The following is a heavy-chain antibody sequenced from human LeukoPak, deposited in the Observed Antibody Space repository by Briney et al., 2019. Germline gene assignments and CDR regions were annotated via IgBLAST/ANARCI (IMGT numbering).Heavy chain of an antibody. CDR3: ARERVGATSLQTFDY. D-gene: IGHD1-26*01. V-gene: IGHV3-66*02. CDR1: EFTLSTNY. Sequence: GGSLRLSCAASEFTLSTNYMSWVRQAPGKGLEWVSFIFADGSTFYADSVKGRFTISRDNSKNTLYLQMNSLRAEDTAVYYCARERVGATSLQTFDYWGQGTLVTVSS. J-gene: IGHJ4*02. CDR2: IFADGST.